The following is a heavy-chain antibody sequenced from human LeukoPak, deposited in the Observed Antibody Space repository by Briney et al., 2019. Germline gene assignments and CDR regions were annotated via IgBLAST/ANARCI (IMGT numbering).Heavy chain of an antibody. J-gene: IGHJ4*02. Sequence: PGGSLRLSCAASGFTFSSYWMSWVRQAPGKGLEWVANIKQDGSEKYYVDSVKGRFTISRDNAKNSLFLQMNSLRAEDTAVYYCARDIATAGHLAFDYWGQGTLVTVSP. V-gene: IGHV3-7*01. CDR2: IKQDGSEK. CDR3: ARDIATAGHLAFDY. D-gene: IGHD6-13*01. CDR1: GFTFSSYW.